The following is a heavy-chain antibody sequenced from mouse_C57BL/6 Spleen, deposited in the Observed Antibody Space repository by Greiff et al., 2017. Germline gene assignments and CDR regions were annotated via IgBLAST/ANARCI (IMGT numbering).Heavy chain of an antibody. CDR2: IYPGNGST. J-gene: IGHJ3*01. CDR3: ARGGGSSYGAY. D-gene: IGHD1-1*01. V-gene: IGHV1-55*01. Sequence: QVQLQQPGAELVKPGASVKMSCQASGYTFPSYWITWVKQRPGQGLEWIGDIYPGNGSTNYNEKFKSKATLTVDTSSRTAYMQHSSLTSEDSAVYYWARGGGSSYGAYWGQGTLVTVSA. CDR1: GYTFPSYW.